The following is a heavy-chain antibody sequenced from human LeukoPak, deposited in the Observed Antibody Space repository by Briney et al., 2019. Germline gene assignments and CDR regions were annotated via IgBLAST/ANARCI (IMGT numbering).Heavy chain of an antibody. CDR1: GFTFSSYS. Sequence: GGSLRLSCAASGFTFSSYSMNWVRQAPGKGLEGFSSISSSSSYIYYADSVKGRFNISRDNAKNSLYLQMKRLRAEATAVYYCARDCGGDCYSGGRENWFDPWGQGTLVTVSS. CDR3: ARDCGGDCYSGGRENWFDP. D-gene: IGHD2-21*02. V-gene: IGHV3-21*01. CDR2: ISSSSSYI. J-gene: IGHJ5*02.